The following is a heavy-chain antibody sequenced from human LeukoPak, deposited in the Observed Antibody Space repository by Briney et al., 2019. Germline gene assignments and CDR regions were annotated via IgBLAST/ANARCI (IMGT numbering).Heavy chain of an antibody. Sequence: GRSLRLSCAASGLTFSSYAMHWVRQAPGKGLEWVAVISYDGSNKYYADSVKGRFTISRDNSKNTLYLQMNSLRAEDTAVYYCARDGPQVPDWNNYYYYYGMDVWGQGTTVTVSS. CDR1: GLTFSSYA. CDR3: ARDGPQVPDWNNYYYYYGMDV. J-gene: IGHJ6*02. CDR2: ISYDGSNK. V-gene: IGHV3-30-3*01. D-gene: IGHD1-1*01.